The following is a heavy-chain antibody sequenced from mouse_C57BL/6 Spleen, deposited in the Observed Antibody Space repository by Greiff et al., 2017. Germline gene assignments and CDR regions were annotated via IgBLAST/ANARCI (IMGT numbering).Heavy chain of an antibody. V-gene: IGHV1-62-2*01. CDR1: GYPFTEYT. CDR2: FYPGSGSI. J-gene: IGHJ4*01. Sequence: SGAELVKPGASVKLSCKASGYPFTEYTIHWVKPRSGQGLEWLGWFYPGSGSITSTEKFKDKATLTADKSSSTVYMELSRLTSEDSAVYFCARHEDRWLPILDYWGQGTSVTVSS. CDR3: ARHEDRWLPILDY. D-gene: IGHD2-3*01.